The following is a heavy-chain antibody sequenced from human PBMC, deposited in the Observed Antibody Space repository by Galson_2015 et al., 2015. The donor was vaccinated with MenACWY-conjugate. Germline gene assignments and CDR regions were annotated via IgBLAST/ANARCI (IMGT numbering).Heavy chain of an antibody. Sequence: KGLVWVSRINSDGRSTSYADSVKGRFTISRDNAKNTLYLQMISLRAEDTAVYYCARLGGNYRTTSHFDYWGQGTLVTVSS. CDR2: INSDGRST. CDR3: ARLGGNYRTTSHFDY. J-gene: IGHJ4*02. D-gene: IGHD1-26*01. V-gene: IGHV3-74*01.